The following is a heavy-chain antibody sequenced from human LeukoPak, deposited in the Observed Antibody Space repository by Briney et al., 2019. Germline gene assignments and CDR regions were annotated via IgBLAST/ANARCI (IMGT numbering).Heavy chain of an antibody. V-gene: IGHV3-21*01. CDR3: ARDYYGGDYFDY. J-gene: IGHJ4*02. Sequence: GGSLRLSCAASGFTFSRYSMNWVRQAPGKGLEWVSPISSSSSYIYFADSMKGRFTISRDNAKNSLSLQMNSLRAEDTAVYYCARDYYGGDYFDYWGQGTLVTVSS. CDR1: GFTFSRYS. D-gene: IGHD3-10*01. CDR2: ISSSSSYI.